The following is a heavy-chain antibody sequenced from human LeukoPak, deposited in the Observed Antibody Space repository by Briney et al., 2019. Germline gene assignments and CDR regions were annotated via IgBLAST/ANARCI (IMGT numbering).Heavy chain of an antibody. J-gene: IGHJ6*02. V-gene: IGHV4-30-2*02. CDR1: GGSISSGGYS. CDR3: ACTTIGRQGYSYGREPDYYYYYGMDV. CDR2: IYHSGST. D-gene: IGHD5-18*01. Sequence: SETLSLTCAVSGGSISSGGYSWSWVRQPPGKGLEWIVYIYHSGSTYYDPSLKSRVTISVDRSKNQFSLKLSSVTAADTAVYYCACTTIGRQGYSYGREPDYYYYYGMDVWGQGTTVTVSS.